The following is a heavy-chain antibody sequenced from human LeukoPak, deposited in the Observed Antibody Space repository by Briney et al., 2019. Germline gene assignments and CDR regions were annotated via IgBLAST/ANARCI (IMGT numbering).Heavy chain of an antibody. D-gene: IGHD3-10*01. V-gene: IGHV3-30*18. CDR3: AKDTGRGRYDSGNWFDP. CDR1: GFTFSGYG. CDR2: LSSDGSNE. Sequence: GGSLRLSCAASGFTFSGYGMHWVRQAPGRGLEWVAVLSSDGSNEYYADSVKGRFTISRDDFKNTLYLQMNSLRPEDTAVYYCAKDTGRGRYDSGNWFDPWGQGTRVTVSS. J-gene: IGHJ5*02.